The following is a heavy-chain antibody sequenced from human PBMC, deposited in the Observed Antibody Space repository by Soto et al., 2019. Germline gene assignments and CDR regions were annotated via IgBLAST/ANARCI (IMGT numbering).Heavy chain of an antibody. CDR2: IYYSGET. V-gene: IGHV4-61*01. CDR1: NDSVSSGSYY. Sequence: SETLSLTCSVSNDSVSSGSYYWSWIRQAPGKGLEWLGYIYYSGETNYNPSLKSRVTISLDKSKSQFSLRLISVAAADTAVYYCTREQSDDNYFDPWGQGTLVTVSS. CDR3: TREQSDDNYFDP. J-gene: IGHJ5*02. D-gene: IGHD6-19*01.